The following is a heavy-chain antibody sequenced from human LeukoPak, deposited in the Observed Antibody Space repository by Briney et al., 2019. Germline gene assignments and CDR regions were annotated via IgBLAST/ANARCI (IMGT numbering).Heavy chain of an antibody. D-gene: IGHD4/OR15-4a*01. CDR2: ISGSGGST. CDR1: GFTFSINA. Sequence: GRSLRLSCAASGFTFSINAMSWVRQAPGKGLEWVSGISGSGGSTYYADSVKGRFTISRDNSKNTLYLQMNSLRAEDTAVYYCAKDRYGADYWGQGTLVTVSS. J-gene: IGHJ4*02. CDR3: AKDRYGADY. V-gene: IGHV3-23*01.